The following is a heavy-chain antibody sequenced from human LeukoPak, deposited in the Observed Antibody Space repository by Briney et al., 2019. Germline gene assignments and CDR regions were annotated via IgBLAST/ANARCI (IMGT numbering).Heavy chain of an antibody. CDR2: ISGSGDST. J-gene: IGHJ5*02. Sequence: GGSLRLSCAASGFTFNSYAMSWVRQAPGKGLGWVSAISGSGDSTYYADSVKGRFTISRDNSKNTLYLQMNSLRAEDTAIYYCAKLSPTTLYDSRGWFDPWGQGTLVTVSS. D-gene: IGHD3-3*01. V-gene: IGHV3-23*01. CDR1: GFTFNSYA. CDR3: AKLSPTTLYDSRGWFDP.